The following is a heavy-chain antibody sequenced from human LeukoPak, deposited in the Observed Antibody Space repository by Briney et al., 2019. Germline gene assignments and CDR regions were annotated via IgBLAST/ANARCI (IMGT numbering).Heavy chain of an antibody. CDR1: GGPISSGDYY. CDR2: IYYSGST. Sequence: SETLSLTCTVSGGPISSGDYYWSWIRQPPGKGLEWIGFIYYSGSTYYNPSLKSRVAISVDTSKNQFSLKLSSATAADTAVYYCARMTTVTQPPRDWGQGTLVTVSS. V-gene: IGHV4-30-4*01. J-gene: IGHJ4*02. D-gene: IGHD4-17*01. CDR3: ARMTTVTQPPRD.